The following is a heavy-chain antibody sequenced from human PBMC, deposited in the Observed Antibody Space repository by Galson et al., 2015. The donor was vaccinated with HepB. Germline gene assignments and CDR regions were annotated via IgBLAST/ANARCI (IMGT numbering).Heavy chain of an antibody. CDR1: GGTFSSYA. V-gene: IGHV1-69*13. CDR2: IIPIFGTA. D-gene: IGHD2-15*01. Sequence: SVKVSCKASGGTFSSYAISWVRQAPGQGLEWMGGIIPIFGTANYAQKFQGRVTITADESTSTAYMELSSLRSEDTAVYYCARGTYCSGGSCHPGAYWGQGTLVTVSS. CDR3: ARGTYCSGGSCHPGAY. J-gene: IGHJ4*02.